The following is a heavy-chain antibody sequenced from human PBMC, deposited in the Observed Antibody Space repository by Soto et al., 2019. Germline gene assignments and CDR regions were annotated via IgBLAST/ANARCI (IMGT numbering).Heavy chain of an antibody. CDR1: GFSLTTSGVG. V-gene: IGHV2-5*02. CDR2: IYWDDDK. CDR3: AHRILRTVFGLVTTTAIYFDF. J-gene: IGHJ4*02. D-gene: IGHD3-3*01. Sequence: QITLNESGPPVVKPAETLTLTCTFSGFSLTTSGVGVGWIRQSPGKVPEWLALIYWDDDKRYSASLKSRLTITKDTSKNQVVLTMASVDPADTATYYCAHRILRTVFGLVTTTAIYFDFWGQGTPVVVSS.